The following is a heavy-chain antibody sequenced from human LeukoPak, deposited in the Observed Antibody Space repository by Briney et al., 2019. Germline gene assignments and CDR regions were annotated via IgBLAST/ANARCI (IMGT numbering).Heavy chain of an antibody. Sequence: ASVKVSCKASGYTFTSYGISWVRQAPGQGLEWMGWISAYNGSTNYAQKLQGRVTMTTDTSTSTAYMELRSLRSDDTAVYYCARDEPYSSSWPFDYWGQGTLVTVSS. CDR2: ISAYNGST. J-gene: IGHJ4*02. CDR1: GYTFTSYG. CDR3: ARDEPYSSSWPFDY. V-gene: IGHV1-18*01. D-gene: IGHD6-13*01.